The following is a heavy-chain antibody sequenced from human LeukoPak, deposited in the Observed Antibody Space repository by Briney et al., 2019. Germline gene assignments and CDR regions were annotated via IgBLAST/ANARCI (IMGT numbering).Heavy chain of an antibody. D-gene: IGHD6-13*01. Sequence: ASVKVSCKASGGTFSSYAISWVRQAPGQGLEWMGGIIPIFGTANYAQKFQGRVTITADESTSTAYMELSSLRSEDTAVYYCARENSSSWLLDYWGQGTLVTVSS. V-gene: IGHV1-69*13. J-gene: IGHJ4*02. CDR2: IIPIFGTA. CDR3: ARENSSSWLLDY. CDR1: GGTFSSYA.